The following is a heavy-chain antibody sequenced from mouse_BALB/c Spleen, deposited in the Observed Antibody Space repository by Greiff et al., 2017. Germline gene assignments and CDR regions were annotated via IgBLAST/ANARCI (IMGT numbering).Heavy chain of an antibody. V-gene: IGHV1-7*01. Sequence: QVQLQQSGADLAKPGASVKMSCKASGYTFTSYWMHWVKQRPGQGLEWIGYINPSTGYTEYNQKFKDKATLTADKSSSTAYMQLSSLTSEDSAVYYCARRRDDYAYYFDYWGQGTTLTVSS. J-gene: IGHJ2*01. D-gene: IGHD2-4*01. CDR3: ARRRDDYAYYFDY. CDR1: GYTFTSYW. CDR2: INPSTGYT.